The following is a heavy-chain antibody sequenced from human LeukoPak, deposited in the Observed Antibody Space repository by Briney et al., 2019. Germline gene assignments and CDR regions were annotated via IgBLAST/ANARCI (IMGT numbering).Heavy chain of an antibody. CDR1: GYTFTTSW. J-gene: IGHJ4*02. Sequence: GESLKISCQGSGYTFTTSWIGWVRQMPGKGLEWMGIIFPADSDIRYSPSFQGQVTISADKSINTAYLQWSSLKASDTAMYYCARLPQSVYFDYWGRGTLVTVSS. V-gene: IGHV5-51*01. CDR2: IFPADSDI. CDR3: ARLPQSVYFDY.